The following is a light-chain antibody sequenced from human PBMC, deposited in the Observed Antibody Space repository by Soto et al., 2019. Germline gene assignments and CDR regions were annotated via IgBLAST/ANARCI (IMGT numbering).Light chain of an antibody. CDR1: SGHSSYI. J-gene: IGLJ3*02. CDR3: ETWDSNTHTV. CDR2: LEGSGSY. V-gene: IGLV4-60*02. Sequence: QLVLTQSSSASASMGSSVKLTCTLSSGHSSYIIAWHQQQPGKAPRYLMKLEGSGSYNKGSGVPDRFSGSSSGADRYLTIANLLFEDEADYYCETWDSNTHTVFGGGTKLNVL.